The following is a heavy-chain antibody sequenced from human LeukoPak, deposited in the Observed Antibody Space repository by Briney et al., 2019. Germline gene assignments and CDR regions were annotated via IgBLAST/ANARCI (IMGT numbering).Heavy chain of an antibody. CDR2: INTNTGNP. CDR3: ARGVEDTGDY. CDR1: GYTFTTYA. J-gene: IGHJ4*02. Sequence: GASVKVSCKASGYTFTTYALNWVRQAPGQGLEWMGWINTNTGNPTYAQGFTGRFVFSVDTSVSTAYLQISSLKAEDTAVYYCARGVEDTGDYWGQGTLVTVSS. D-gene: IGHD2-15*01. V-gene: IGHV7-4-1*02.